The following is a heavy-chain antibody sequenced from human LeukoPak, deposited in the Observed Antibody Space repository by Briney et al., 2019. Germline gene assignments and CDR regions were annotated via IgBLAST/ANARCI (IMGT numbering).Heavy chain of an antibody. CDR1: GGSISSYY. CDR3: ARDLVVGWSRRVFDY. CDR2: IYYRGST. D-gene: IGHD2-15*01. V-gene: IGHV4-59*01. Sequence: ETLSLTCTASGGSISSYYWSWIRQPPGKGLXXXXXIYYRGSTNYNPSLKRRVTISVDTSKNQFSLKLSSVTAADTAVYYCARDLVVGWSRRVFDYWGQGTLVTVSS. J-gene: IGHJ4*02.